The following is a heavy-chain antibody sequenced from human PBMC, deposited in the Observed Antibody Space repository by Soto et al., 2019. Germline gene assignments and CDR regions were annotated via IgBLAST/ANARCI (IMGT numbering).Heavy chain of an antibody. CDR2: ISGSGGST. CDR1: GFTFSSYA. J-gene: IGHJ4*02. CDR3: AKDRYYDILTGVFDY. D-gene: IGHD3-9*01. V-gene: IGHV3-23*01. Sequence: GGSLRLSCAASGFTFSSYAMSWVRQAPGKGLEWVSAISGSGGSTYYADSVKGRFTISRDNSKNTLYLQMNSLRAEDTAVYYCAKDRYYDILTGVFDYWGQGTLVTSPQ.